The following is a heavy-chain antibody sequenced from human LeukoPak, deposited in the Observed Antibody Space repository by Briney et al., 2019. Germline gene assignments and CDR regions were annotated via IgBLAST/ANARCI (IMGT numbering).Heavy chain of an antibody. CDR2: INHSGST. J-gene: IGHJ4*02. D-gene: IGHD6-13*01. Sequence: SETLYLTCAVYGGSFSGYYWSWIRQPPGKGLEWIGEINHSGSTNYNPSLKSRVTISVDTSKNQFSLKLSSVTAADTAVYYCARETGSSWSYYFDYWGQGTLVTVSS. CDR1: GGSFSGYY. CDR3: ARETGSSWSYYFDY. V-gene: IGHV4-34*01.